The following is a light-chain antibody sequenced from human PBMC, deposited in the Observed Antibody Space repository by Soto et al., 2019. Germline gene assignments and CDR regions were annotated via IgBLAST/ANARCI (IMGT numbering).Light chain of an antibody. V-gene: IGKV3-15*01. CDR1: QAVSSN. Sequence: EIVMTQSPATLSVSPGDTATLSCRASQAVSSNLAWYQQKPGQASRLLMYGASTRATGIPARFSGSGSGTDFTLTISSLQSEDFAVYYCQQYNNWPPLTFGGGTKVEMK. CDR3: QQYNNWPPLT. CDR2: GAS. J-gene: IGKJ4*01.